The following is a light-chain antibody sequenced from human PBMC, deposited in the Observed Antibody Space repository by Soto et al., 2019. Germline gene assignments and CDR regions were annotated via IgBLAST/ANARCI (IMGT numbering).Light chain of an antibody. V-gene: IGLV4-69*01. CDR2: LNSDGSH. CDR1: SGHSSYA. Sequence: QLVLTQSPSASASLGASLKLTCTLSSGHSSYAIAWHQQQPEKGPRYLMKLNSDGSHSKGDGIPDRFSGSSSGAERYLTISSLQSEDEADYYCQTWGTGILVFGGGTKVTVL. J-gene: IGLJ2*01. CDR3: QTWGTGILV.